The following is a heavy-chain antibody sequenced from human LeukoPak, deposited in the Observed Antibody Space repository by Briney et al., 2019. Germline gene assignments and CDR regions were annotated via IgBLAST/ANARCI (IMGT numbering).Heavy chain of an antibody. CDR1: GGSFSGYY. CDR2: INHSGST. V-gene: IGHV4-34*01. J-gene: IGHJ4*02. CDR3: ARVTKRGGPFDY. D-gene: IGHD2-15*01. Sequence: SETPSLTCAVYGGSFSGYYWSWIRQPPGKGLEWIGEINHSGSTNYNPSLESRVTISVDTSKNQFSLKLSSVTAADMAVYYCARVTKRGGPFDYWGQGTLVTVSS.